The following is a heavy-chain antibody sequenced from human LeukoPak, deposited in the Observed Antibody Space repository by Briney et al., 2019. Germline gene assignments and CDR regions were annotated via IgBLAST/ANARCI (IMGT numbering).Heavy chain of an antibody. D-gene: IGHD6-19*01. J-gene: IGHJ6*02. CDR2: IYYSGST. Sequence: SETLSLTCTVSGGSISSSSYYWGWIRQPPGKGLELIGSIYYSGSTYYNPSLKSRVTISVDTSKNQFSLKLSSVTAADTAVYYCARRIAVAGTSYYYYGMDVWGQGTTVTVSS. CDR3: ARRIAVAGTSYYYYGMDV. V-gene: IGHV4-39*01. CDR1: GGSISSSSYY.